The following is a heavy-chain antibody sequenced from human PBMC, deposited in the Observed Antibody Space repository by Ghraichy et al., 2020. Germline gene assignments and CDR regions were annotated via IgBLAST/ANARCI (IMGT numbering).Heavy chain of an antibody. CDR2: ISGSGGST. D-gene: IGHD3-10*01. V-gene: IGHV3-23*01. Sequence: GGSLRLSCAASGFTFSNYAMSWVRQAPGKGLEWVSGISGSGGSTYYADSVKGRFTISRDNSKNTLYLQMNSLRAEDTAVYYCAKELDYYGSGDAIDYWGQGTLVTVSS. CDR3: AKELDYYGSGDAIDY. J-gene: IGHJ4*02. CDR1: GFTFSNYA.